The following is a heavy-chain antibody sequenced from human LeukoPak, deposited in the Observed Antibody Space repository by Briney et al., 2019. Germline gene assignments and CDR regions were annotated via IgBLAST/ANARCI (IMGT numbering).Heavy chain of an antibody. CDR1: GDSVSSNSAA. Sequence: SQTLSLTCAISGDSVSSNSAAWNWIRQSPSRGLEWLGRTYYRSKWYNDYAVSVKSRITINPDTSKNQFSPQLNSVTPEDTAVYYCAREGYSSSAGVYYYYMDVWGKGTTVTVSS. CDR3: AREGYSSSAGVYYYYMDV. V-gene: IGHV6-1*01. CDR2: TYYRSKWYN. J-gene: IGHJ6*03. D-gene: IGHD6-6*01.